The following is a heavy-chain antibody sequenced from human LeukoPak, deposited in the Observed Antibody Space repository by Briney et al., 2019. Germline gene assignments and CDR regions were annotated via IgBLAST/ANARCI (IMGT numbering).Heavy chain of an antibody. CDR3: ARDSRRILPSD. Sequence: PGGSLRLSYAASGFTFSSYSMNWVRQAPGKGLEWVSSISSTSTYLYYADSVKGRFTISRDNAKNFLYLQMNSLRAEDTAVYYCARDSRRILPSDWGQGTLVTVSS. CDR1: GFTFSSYS. D-gene: IGHD2-15*01. CDR2: ISSTSTYL. V-gene: IGHV3-21*06. J-gene: IGHJ4*02.